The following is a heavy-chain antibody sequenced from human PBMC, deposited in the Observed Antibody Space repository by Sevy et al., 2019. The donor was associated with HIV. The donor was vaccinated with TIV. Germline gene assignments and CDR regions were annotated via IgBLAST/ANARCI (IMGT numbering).Heavy chain of an antibody. CDR3: ARDPPGIAATGGG. J-gene: IGHJ4*02. D-gene: IGHD6-13*01. V-gene: IGHV3-53*01. Sequence: GGSLRLSCAASGFTVSNNYMNWVRQAPGKGLEWVSLIYSVGTTHYADSVKGRFTISSNHSKNTLYLQMNSLRAEDTAIYYCARDPPGIAATGGGWGQGTLVTVSS. CDR2: IYSVGTT. CDR1: GFTVSNNY.